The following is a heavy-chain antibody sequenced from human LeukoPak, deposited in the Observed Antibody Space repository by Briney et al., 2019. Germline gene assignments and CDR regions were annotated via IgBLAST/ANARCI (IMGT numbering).Heavy chain of an antibody. J-gene: IGHJ1*01. D-gene: IGHD4-17*01. Sequence: PSETLSLTCAVSGYSISSGYYWGWIRQPPGKGLGWIGSIYHSGSTYYNPSLKSRVTISVDTSKNQFSLKLSSVTAADTAVYYCASPSFPTVTMVYFQHWGQGTLVTVSS. V-gene: IGHV4-38-2*01. CDR1: GYSISSGYY. CDR3: ASPSFPTVTMVYFQH. CDR2: IYHSGST.